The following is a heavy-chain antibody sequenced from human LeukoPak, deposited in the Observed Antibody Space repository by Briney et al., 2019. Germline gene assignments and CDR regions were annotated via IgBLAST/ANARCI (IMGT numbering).Heavy chain of an antibody. D-gene: IGHD1-26*01. CDR1: GFTFSSYA. Sequence: WGVLRLSCAAPGFTFSSYAMSWGRQGPGEGVGWVSAISGSGGSTYYADSVKGRFTISRDNSKNTLYLQMNSLRAEDTAVYYCARDRQGGFDYWGQGTLVTVSS. V-gene: IGHV3-23*01. J-gene: IGHJ4*02. CDR2: ISGSGGST. CDR3: ARDRQGGFDY.